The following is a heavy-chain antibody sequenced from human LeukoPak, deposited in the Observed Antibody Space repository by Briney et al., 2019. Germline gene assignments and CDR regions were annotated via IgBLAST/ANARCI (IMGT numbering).Heavy chain of an antibody. CDR3: ARGGSPPEALGDAFNI. J-gene: IGHJ3*02. Sequence: TGGSLRLSCAASGFTFSSYWMHWVRQAPGKGLVWVSRIKSDGRSTTYADSVKGRFTISRDNAKNTLYLQMNSLRAEDTAVYYCARGGSPPEALGDAFNIWGQGTMVTVSS. D-gene: IGHD1-26*01. CDR2: IKSDGRST. V-gene: IGHV3-74*01. CDR1: GFTFSSYW.